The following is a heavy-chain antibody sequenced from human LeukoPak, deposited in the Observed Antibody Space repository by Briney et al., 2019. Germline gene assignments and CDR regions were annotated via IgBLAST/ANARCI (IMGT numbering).Heavy chain of an antibody. J-gene: IGHJ6*04. CDR2: ISYDGSNK. V-gene: IGHV3-30*04. D-gene: IGHD2-2*01. CDR3: ARVGDCSSTSCYYYGMDV. CDR1: GFTFSSYA. Sequence: GRSLRLSCAASGFTFSSYAMHWVRQAPGKGLEWVAVISYDGSNKYYADSVKGRFTISRDNSKNTLYLQMNSLRAEDTAVYYCARVGDCSSTSCYYYGMDVWGKGTTVTVSS.